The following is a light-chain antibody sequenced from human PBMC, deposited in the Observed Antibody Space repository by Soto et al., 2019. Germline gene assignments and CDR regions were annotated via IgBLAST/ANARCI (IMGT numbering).Light chain of an antibody. Sequence: EIVLTQSPGTLSLSPGERATLSCRASQSVSVNSLAWYQQKGGQAPRLLIYAASTRDTGVPDRFSGTGSGTDFALTISRLEPDDSAVYYCQQYGGSPFTFGPGTKVDIK. CDR1: QSVSVNS. CDR3: QQYGGSPFT. CDR2: AAS. J-gene: IGKJ3*01. V-gene: IGKV3-20*01.